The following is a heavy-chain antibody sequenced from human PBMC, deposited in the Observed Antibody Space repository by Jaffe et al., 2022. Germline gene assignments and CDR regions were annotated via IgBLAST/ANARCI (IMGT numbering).Heavy chain of an antibody. CDR1: GFTFSSYG. CDR3: AKDGYQLLSYYYYYMDV. Sequence: QVQLVESGGGVVQPGGSLRLSCAASGFTFSSYGMHWVRQAPGKGLEWVAFIRYDGSNKYYADSVKGRFTISRDNSKNTLYLQMNSLRAEDTAVYYCAKDGYQLLSYYYYYMDVWGKGTTVTVSS. D-gene: IGHD2-2*01. CDR2: IRYDGSNK. J-gene: IGHJ6*03. V-gene: IGHV3-30*02.